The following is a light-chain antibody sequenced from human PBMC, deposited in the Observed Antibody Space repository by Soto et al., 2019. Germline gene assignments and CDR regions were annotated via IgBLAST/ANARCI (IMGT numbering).Light chain of an antibody. CDR2: GAS. J-gene: IGKJ1*01. Sequence: EVVMTQSPATLSVSPGERVTLSCRASQSINAHLAWYQQKPGQAPRLLIHGASTRATGIPARFSGSGFGTKFILTISSLQSEDFAVYDCLQYNTWLWTFGQGTKVEIQ. CDR3: LQYNTWLWT. CDR1: QSINAH. V-gene: IGKV3-15*01.